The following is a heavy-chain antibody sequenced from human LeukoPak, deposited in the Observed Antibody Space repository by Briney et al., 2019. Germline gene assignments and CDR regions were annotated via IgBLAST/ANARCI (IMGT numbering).Heavy chain of an antibody. V-gene: IGHV3-11*06. CDR2: ISTSSSYT. J-gene: IGHJ4*02. Sequence: GRSLRLSCAASGFTFSDYYMSWIRQAPGKGLQWVSFISTSSSYTTYADSVKGRFTISRDDAKNSLYLQMNSLRVEDTAVYYCARGTRGPDYWGQGTLVTVSS. D-gene: IGHD2-15*01. CDR1: GFTFSDYY. CDR3: ARGTRGPDY.